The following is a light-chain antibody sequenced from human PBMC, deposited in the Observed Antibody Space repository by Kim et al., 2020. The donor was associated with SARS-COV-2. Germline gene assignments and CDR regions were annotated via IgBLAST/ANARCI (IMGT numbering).Light chain of an antibody. CDR2: EVS. Sequence: QSITISCTGTSRDVGGYKYVSWYQQHPGKAPKLVIYEVSNRPSGVSNRFSGSKSGNTASLTISGLQAEDEADYYCSSYIRGSTNYVFGTGTKVTVL. CDR1: SRDVGGYKY. CDR3: SSYIRGSTNYV. V-gene: IGLV2-14*01. J-gene: IGLJ1*01.